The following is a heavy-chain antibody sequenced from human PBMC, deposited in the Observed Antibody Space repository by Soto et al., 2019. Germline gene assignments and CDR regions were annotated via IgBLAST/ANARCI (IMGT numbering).Heavy chain of an antibody. V-gene: IGHV3-23*01. CDR3: AKTFLARYCSSSICYDPADYFDY. CDR1: GFTFNNYA. D-gene: IGHD2-2*01. CDR2: INNGGDNI. J-gene: IGHJ4*02. Sequence: GSLRLSCAASGFTFNNYAMSWVRQAPGKGLEWVSSINNGGDNIYYADSVKGRFTISRDNSKSTLYLQMNSLRAEDTAVYYCAKTFLARYCSSSICYDPADYFDYWGQGTLVTVSS.